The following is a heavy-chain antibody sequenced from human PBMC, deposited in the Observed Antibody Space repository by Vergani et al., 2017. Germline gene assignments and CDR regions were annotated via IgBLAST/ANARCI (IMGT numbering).Heavy chain of an antibody. CDR3: AGALDHSSGWYYYYGMDV. J-gene: IGHJ6*02. D-gene: IGHD6-19*01. Sequence: EVQLVESGGGLVQPGGSLRLSCAASGFTFSSYSMNWVRQAPGKGLEWVSYISSSSSTIYYTDSVKGRFPISRDNAKNSLYLQMNSLRAEDTAVYDWAGALDHSSGWYYYYGMDVWGQGTTVTVSS. CDR2: ISSSSSTI. V-gene: IGHV3-48*04. CDR1: GFTFSSYS.